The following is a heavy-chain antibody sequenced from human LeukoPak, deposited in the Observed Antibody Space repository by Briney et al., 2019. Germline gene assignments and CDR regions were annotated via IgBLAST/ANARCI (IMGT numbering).Heavy chain of an antibody. D-gene: IGHD2-15*01. V-gene: IGHV1-18*01. CDR3: ARGPYCSGGTCYSQYFDY. CDR2: ISAYNGNT. J-gene: IGHJ4*02. CDR1: GYTLTELS. Sequence: ASVKVSCKVSGYTLTELSIHWVRQAPGQGLEWMGWISAYNGNTNYAQKLQGRVTMTTDTSTSTAYMELRSLRSDDTAVYYCARGPYCSGGTCYSQYFDYWGQGTLVTVSS.